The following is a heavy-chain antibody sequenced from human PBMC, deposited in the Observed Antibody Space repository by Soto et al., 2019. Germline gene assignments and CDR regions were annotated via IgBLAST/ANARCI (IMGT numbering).Heavy chain of an antibody. CDR2: ISGSGGST. J-gene: IGHJ6*02. D-gene: IGHD1-7*01. CDR1: GFTFSSYA. CDR3: AKVPRRGGTGTNA. V-gene: IGHV3-23*01. Sequence: GGSLRLSCSASGFTFSSYAMSWVRQAPGKGLEWVSAISGSGGSTYYADSVKGRFTISRDNSKNTLYLQMNSLRAEDTAVYYCAKVPRRGGTGTNAWGQGTTVTVSS.